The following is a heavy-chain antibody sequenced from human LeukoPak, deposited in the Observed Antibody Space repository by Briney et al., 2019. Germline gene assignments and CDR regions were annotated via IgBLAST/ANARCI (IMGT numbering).Heavy chain of an antibody. D-gene: IGHD3-16*02. J-gene: IGHJ6*03. CDR3: ARVPPLYVLKPKAYDYVWGSYRSYYYYYMDV. V-gene: IGHV4-34*01. Sequence: PSETLSLTCAVYGGPFSGYYWSWIRQPPGKGLEWIGEINHSGSTNYNPSLKSRVSISVDTSKNQFSLKLSSVTAADTAVYYCARVPPLYVLKPKAYDYVWGSYRSYYYYYMDVWGKGTTVTVSS. CDR2: INHSGST. CDR1: GGPFSGYY.